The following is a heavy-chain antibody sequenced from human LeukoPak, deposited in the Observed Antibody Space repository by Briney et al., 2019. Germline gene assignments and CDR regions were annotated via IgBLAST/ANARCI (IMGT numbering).Heavy chain of an antibody. CDR2: ISAYNGNT. V-gene: IGHV1-18*01. CDR1: GYTFTSYG. D-gene: IGHD3-10*01. CDR3: ARDGQMYYGSGNYYYYYYMDV. Sequence: ASVKVSCKASGYTFTSYGISWVRQAPGQGLEWMGWISAYNGNTNYAQKLQGRVTMTTDTSTSTAYMELRSLRSDDTAVYYCARDGQMYYGSGNYYYYYYMDVWGKGTTVTISS. J-gene: IGHJ6*03.